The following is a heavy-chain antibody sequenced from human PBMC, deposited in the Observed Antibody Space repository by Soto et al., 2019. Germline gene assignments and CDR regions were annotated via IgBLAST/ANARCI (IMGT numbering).Heavy chain of an antibody. J-gene: IGHJ6*02. D-gene: IGHD2-15*01. Sequence: QLQLQESGPGLAKPSETLSLTCSVSGGSINSGAYYWGWIRQPPGKGLEWIGSIYYSGTTNYNPSLKSRVTVSLDTSKNKFSLKLTSLTAADTAVYYCASLPRGGGYHSYQYYGVDVSGQGTTVIVSS. CDR1: GGSINSGAYY. CDR2: IYYSGTT. CDR3: ASLPRGGGYHSYQYYGVDV. V-gene: IGHV4-39*01.